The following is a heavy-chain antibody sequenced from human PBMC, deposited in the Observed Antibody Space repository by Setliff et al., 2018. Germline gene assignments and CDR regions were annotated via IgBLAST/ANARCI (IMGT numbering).Heavy chain of an antibody. J-gene: IGHJ6*03. CDR3: ARSPPNRGVGQGHHMDV. V-gene: IGHV1-18*01. Sequence: VASVKVFCKASGYIFNTFGISWVRRAPGQGLEWIGWISPYNGDTKYAQKLQDRVTMTIDTSTSTAYVEVRSLRSDDTALYYCARSPPNRGVGQGHHMDVWGKGTSVTVSS. CDR1: GYIFNTFG. D-gene: IGHD1-26*01. CDR2: ISPYNGDT.